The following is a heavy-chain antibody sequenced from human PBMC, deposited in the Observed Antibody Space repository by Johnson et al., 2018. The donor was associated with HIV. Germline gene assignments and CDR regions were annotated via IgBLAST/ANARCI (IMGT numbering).Heavy chain of an antibody. CDR1: GFTFSNYA. CDR2: ISYDGSYE. D-gene: IGHD6-19*01. V-gene: IGHV3-30*04. J-gene: IGHJ3*02. Sequence: QVQLVESGGGVVQPGRSLRLSCAASGFTFSNYALHWVRQAPGKGLEWVAVISYDGSYEYHADSVKGRFTISRDNSKSTLFLQMNSLRAEDTAVYYCASGYSSGWYAFDIWGQGTMVTVS. CDR3: ASGYSSGWYAFDI.